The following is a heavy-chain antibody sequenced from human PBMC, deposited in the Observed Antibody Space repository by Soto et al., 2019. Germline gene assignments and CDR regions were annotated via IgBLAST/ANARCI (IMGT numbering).Heavy chain of an antibody. Sequence: GESLKISCAASGFTFSSYSMNWVRQAPGKGLEWVSSISSSSSYIYYADSVKGRFTISRDNAKNSLYLQMNSLRAEDTAVYYCARDGWGLHDYYYGMDVWGQGTTVTVSS. V-gene: IGHV3-21*01. CDR1: GFTFSSYS. D-gene: IGHD1-26*01. J-gene: IGHJ6*02. CDR2: ISSSSSYI. CDR3: ARDGWGLHDYYYGMDV.